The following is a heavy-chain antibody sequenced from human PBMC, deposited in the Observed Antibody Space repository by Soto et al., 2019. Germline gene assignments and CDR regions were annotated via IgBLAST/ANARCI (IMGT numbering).Heavy chain of an antibody. Sequence: GPSVKVSCKASGYTFTSYGISWVRQAPGQGLEWMGWISAYNGNTNYAQKLQGRVTMTTDTSTSTAYMELRSLRSDDTAVYYCARALYYYDSSGYFRVDHWFDPWGQGTLVTVSS. CDR3: ARALYYYDSSGYFRVDHWFDP. V-gene: IGHV1-18*01. D-gene: IGHD3-22*01. CDR2: ISAYNGNT. CDR1: GYTFTSYG. J-gene: IGHJ5*02.